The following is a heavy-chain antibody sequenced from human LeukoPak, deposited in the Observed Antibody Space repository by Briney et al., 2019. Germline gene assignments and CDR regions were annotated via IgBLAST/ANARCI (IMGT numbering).Heavy chain of an antibody. V-gene: IGHV3-48*02. J-gene: IGHJ4*02. D-gene: IGHD3-3*01. Sequence: GGSLRLSCAASGFTFSSYSMNWVRQAPGKGLEWVSYISSSSSTIYYADSVKGRFAISRDNAKNSLYLQMNSPRDEDTAVYYCARGSNYDFWSGSTNFDYWGQGTLVTVSS. CDR1: GFTFSSYS. CDR2: ISSSSSTI. CDR3: ARGSNYDFWSGSTNFDY.